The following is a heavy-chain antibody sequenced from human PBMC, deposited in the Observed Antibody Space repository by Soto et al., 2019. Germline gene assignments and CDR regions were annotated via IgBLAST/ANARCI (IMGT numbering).Heavy chain of an antibody. CDR2: IYYSGTT. V-gene: IGHV4-31*03. CDR3: ATGRGYSYGPYYFDY. J-gene: IGHJ4*02. Sequence: PSETLSLTCTVSGGSISSEGYYWSWFRQLPGKGLEWIGDIYYSGTTYHNPSLRSRLTISGDASKNQFSLKLSAVTSADTALYYCATGRGYSYGPYYFDYWGQGTLVTVSS. CDR1: GGSISSEGYY. D-gene: IGHD5-18*01.